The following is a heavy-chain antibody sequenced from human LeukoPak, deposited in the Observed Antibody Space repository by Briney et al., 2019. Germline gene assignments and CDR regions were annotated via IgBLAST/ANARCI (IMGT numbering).Heavy chain of an antibody. CDR1: GYTFTGYY. V-gene: IGHV1-2*02. Sequence: ASVKVSCKSSGYTFTGYYIHWERHAPGQGLEWMGWINPNSAGTNYAQKFQGRVNMTRDTSISTAYMELSRLRFDDTAVYYCAREVWDRLTNGIDYWGQGTLVTVSS. CDR3: AREVWDRLTNGIDY. D-gene: IGHD1-26*01. J-gene: IGHJ4*02. CDR2: INPNSAGT.